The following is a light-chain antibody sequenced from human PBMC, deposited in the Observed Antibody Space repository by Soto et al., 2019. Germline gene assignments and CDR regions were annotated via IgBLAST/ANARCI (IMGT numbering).Light chain of an antibody. CDR2: LGS. J-gene: IGKJ3*01. CDR3: MQALQTPFT. CDR1: QSLLHSNGYNY. V-gene: IGKV2-28*01. Sequence: DIVMTQSPLSLPVTPGEPASISCRSSQSLLHSNGYNYLDWYLQKPGQSPQLLIYLGSNRASGVPDRFSGSRSGTDFTLNISRVEAEDVGIYYCMQALQTPFTFGPGTKVDIK.